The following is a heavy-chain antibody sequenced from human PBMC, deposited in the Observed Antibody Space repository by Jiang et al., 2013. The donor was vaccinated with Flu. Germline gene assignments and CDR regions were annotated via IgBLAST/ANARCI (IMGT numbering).Heavy chain of an antibody. Sequence: CKASGGTFSSYAISWVRQAPGQGLEWMGRIIPILGVANYAQKFQGRVTMTRNTSISTAYMELNSLRSEDTAVYYCARGGYSSGWNWGQGTLVTVSS. J-gene: IGHJ4*02. CDR3: ARGGYSSGWN. V-gene: IGHV1-69*04. CDR2: IIPILGVA. D-gene: IGHD6-19*01. CDR1: GGTFSSYA.